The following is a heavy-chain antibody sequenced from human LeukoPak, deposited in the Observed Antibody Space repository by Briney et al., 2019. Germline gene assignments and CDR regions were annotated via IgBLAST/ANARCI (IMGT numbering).Heavy chain of an antibody. Sequence: ASVKVSCKASGYTFTSYAMNWVRQAPGQGLEWMGWINTNTGNPTYAQGFTGRFVFSLDTSVSTAYLQISSLKAEDTAVYYCARVKLYFDWLPPYYYYMDVWGKGTTVTVSS. CDR2: INTNTGNP. CDR1: GYTFTSYA. V-gene: IGHV7-4-1*02. J-gene: IGHJ6*03. CDR3: ARVKLYFDWLPPYYYYMDV. D-gene: IGHD3-9*01.